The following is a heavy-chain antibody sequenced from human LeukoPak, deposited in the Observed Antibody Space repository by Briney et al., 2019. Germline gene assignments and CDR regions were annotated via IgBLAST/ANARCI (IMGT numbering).Heavy chain of an antibody. CDR2: INHSGST. J-gene: IGHJ4*02. CDR1: GGSFSGYY. CDR3: ARGFRRTYYYDSSGYPFDY. V-gene: IGHV4-34*01. D-gene: IGHD3-22*01. Sequence: SETLSLTCAVYGGSFSGYYWSWIRQPPGKGLEWIGEINHSGSTNYNPSLKSRVTISVDTSKNQFSLKLSPVTAADTAVYYCARGFRRTYYYDSSGYPFDYWGQGTLVTVSS.